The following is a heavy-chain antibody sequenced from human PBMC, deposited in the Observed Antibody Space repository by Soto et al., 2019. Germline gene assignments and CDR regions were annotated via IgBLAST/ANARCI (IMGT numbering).Heavy chain of an antibody. J-gene: IGHJ6*02. D-gene: IGHD6-13*01. V-gene: IGHV4-4*07. CDR2: IDTSGNT. CDR3: ARYSNNWFQTEGMAV. Sequence: SETLSLTCTVSFDSITTYYWSWIRQPSWKGLEWIVRIDTSGNTNYNPSLKSRVTMSVDTSKKQFSLKLTSVTAADTAVYYCARYSNNWFQTEGMAVWAQGTTVTVSS. CDR1: FDSITTYY.